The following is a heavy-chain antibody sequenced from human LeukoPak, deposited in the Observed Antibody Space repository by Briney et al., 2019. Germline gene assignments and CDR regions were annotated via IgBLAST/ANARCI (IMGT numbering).Heavy chain of an antibody. J-gene: IGHJ4*02. D-gene: IGHD3-22*01. CDR3: ARDNYYDSSGYGEYYFDY. Sequence: GGSLRLSCAVSGFTVSSNYMSWVRQAPGKGLEWVSVIYSGGSTYYADSVKGRFTISRDNSKNTLYLQMNSLRAEDTAVYYCARDNYYDSSGYGEYYFDYWGQGTLVTVSS. CDR1: GFTVSSNY. V-gene: IGHV3-66*01. CDR2: IYSGGST.